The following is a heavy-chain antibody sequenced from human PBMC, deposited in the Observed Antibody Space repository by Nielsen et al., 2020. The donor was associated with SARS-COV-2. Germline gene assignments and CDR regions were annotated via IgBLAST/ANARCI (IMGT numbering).Heavy chain of an antibody. V-gene: IGHV4-4*07. CDR3: AREEAYCTGDCPRDAFAV. J-gene: IGHJ3*01. Sequence: SETLSLTCTVSGGSISSFYWNWIRQPAGKGLEWIGRIYSSGSTNYNPSLRSRATISLDPSKSQFSLKLSSVTATDTAVYYCAREEAYCTGDCPRDAFAVWGQGTLVTVSS. D-gene: IGHD2-21*02. CDR2: IYSSGST. CDR1: GGSISSFY.